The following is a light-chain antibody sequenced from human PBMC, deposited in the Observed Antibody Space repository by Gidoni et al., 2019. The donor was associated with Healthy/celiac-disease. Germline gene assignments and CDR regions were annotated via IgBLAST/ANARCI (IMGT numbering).Light chain of an antibody. V-gene: IGKV3-20*01. CDR1: QSVGSTY. CDR2: GAS. CDR3: QQYGSSRT. Sequence: EIVLTQSPGTLSLSPGERATLSCRASQSVGSTYLAWYQQKPGQAPRLLIYGASSRVTGIPDRFSGSGSGTDFTLTISRLEPEDFAVYYCQQYGSSRTFGQXTKVEIK. J-gene: IGKJ1*01.